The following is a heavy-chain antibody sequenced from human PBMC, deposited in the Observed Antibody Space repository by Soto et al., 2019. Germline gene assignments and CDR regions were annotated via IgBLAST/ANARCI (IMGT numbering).Heavy chain of an antibody. Sequence: QVQLVESGGGVVQPGSSLRLSCAASGFNFSSFGMHWVRQAPGKGLEWVALMSYDGSSKYYQDSLKGRFTISRDKSKNTLYLQMSSLRVEDTAVYYCAKVRGWSSADLGGQGTLVTVSS. D-gene: IGHD3-10*01. V-gene: IGHV3-30*18. CDR1: GFNFSSFG. CDR2: MSYDGSSK. CDR3: AKVRGWSSADL. J-gene: IGHJ1*01.